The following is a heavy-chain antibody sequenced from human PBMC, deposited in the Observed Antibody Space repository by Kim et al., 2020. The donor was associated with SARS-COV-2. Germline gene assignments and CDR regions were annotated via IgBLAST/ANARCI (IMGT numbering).Heavy chain of an antibody. CDR3: ARDLVGATRRGFDY. D-gene: IGHD1-26*01. V-gene: IGHV3-21*01. Sequence: AASGQCRFTIARDNAKNSLYLQMNSLRAEDTAVYYCARDLVGATRRGFDYWGQGTLVTVSS. J-gene: IGHJ4*02.